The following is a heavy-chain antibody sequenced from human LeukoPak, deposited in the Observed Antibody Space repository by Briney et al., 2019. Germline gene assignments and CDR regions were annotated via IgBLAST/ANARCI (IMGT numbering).Heavy chain of an antibody. CDR3: ARGLRITSAGHFLDY. J-gene: IGHJ4*02. D-gene: IGHD6-13*01. CDR1: GFTFISYA. V-gene: IGHV3-30*01. CDR2: ISSHGSDK. Sequence: GGSLRLSCAASGFTFISYAVHWVRQAPGKGLEWVAVISSHGSDKYYADSVKGRFTISRDNSKNTLYLQMNSLRDEDTAVYYCARGLRITSAGHFLDYWGQGTLVTASS.